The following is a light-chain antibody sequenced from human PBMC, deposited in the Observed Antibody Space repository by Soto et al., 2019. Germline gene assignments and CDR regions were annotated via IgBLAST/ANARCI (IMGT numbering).Light chain of an antibody. Sequence: QSVLAQPPSVSAAPGQRVTVSCSTTTSNLGNNYISWYQHLPGAAPRLLIYDDTERPSGIPDRFSGSRSATSATLGIAGLQAGGEGDLFLGGRDPSLNAYLFGTGTKVTVL. CDR1: TSNLGNNY. CDR2: DDT. CDR3: GGRDPSLNAYL. V-gene: IGLV1-51*01. J-gene: IGLJ1*01.